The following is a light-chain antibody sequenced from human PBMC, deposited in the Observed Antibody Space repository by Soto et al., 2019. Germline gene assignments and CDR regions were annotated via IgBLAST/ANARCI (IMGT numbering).Light chain of an antibody. CDR3: QQSYSDPRT. V-gene: IGKV1-39*01. J-gene: IGKJ1*01. Sequence: DIQLTQSPSSLSASVEDRVTITCRASQSIATYLNWYQQRPGKAPKLLIYTATRLQSGVPSRFSGSGSGTDFTLTITSLQPEEFAVYFCQQSYSDPRTFGQGTRVEIK. CDR1: QSIATY. CDR2: TAT.